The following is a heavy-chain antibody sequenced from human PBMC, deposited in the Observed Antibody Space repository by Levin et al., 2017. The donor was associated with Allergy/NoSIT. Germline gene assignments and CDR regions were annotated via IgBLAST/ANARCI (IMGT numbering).Heavy chain of an antibody. J-gene: IGHJ3*02. Sequence: KISCKASGYTFTGYYMHWVRQAPGQGLEWMGWINPNSGGTNYAQKFQGRVTMTRDTSISTAYMELSRLRSDDTAVYYCARAALRYCSGGSCHRAFDIWGQGTMVTVSS. V-gene: IGHV1-2*02. CDR1: GYTFTGYY. CDR3: ARAALRYCSGGSCHRAFDI. D-gene: IGHD2-15*01. CDR2: INPNSGGT.